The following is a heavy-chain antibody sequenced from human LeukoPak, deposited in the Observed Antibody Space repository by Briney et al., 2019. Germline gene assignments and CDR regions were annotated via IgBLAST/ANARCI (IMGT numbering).Heavy chain of an antibody. Sequence: GGSLRLSCAASGFTFSSYGMHWVRQAPGKGLEWVAIIWYDGSKKYYADSVKGRFTISRDNSKNTLYLQMNSLRAEDTAVYYCAKLTVTTDFDYWGQGTLVTVSS. V-gene: IGHV3-30*02. J-gene: IGHJ4*02. CDR3: AKLTVTTDFDY. CDR2: IWYDGSKK. CDR1: GFTFSSYG. D-gene: IGHD4-17*01.